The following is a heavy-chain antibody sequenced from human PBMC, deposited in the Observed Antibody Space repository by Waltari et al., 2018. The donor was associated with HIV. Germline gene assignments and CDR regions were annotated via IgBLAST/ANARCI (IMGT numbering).Heavy chain of an antibody. D-gene: IGHD4-17*01. V-gene: IGHV1-69*01. CDR3: ARNGDYAPAY. Sequence: VKVSCRASGDTFRTYTISWVRQAPGQGLEWMGGITPIFKTTKYAQKFQGRVTLTADESTRTTYMELTSLRSDDTAMYYCARNGDYAPAYWGQGTLVTVSS. CDR2: ITPIFKTT. J-gene: IGHJ4*02. CDR1: GDTFRTYT.